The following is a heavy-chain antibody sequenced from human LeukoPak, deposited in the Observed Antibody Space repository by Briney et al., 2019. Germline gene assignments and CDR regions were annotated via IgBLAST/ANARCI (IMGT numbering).Heavy chain of an antibody. CDR2: IYYSGST. D-gene: IGHD4-17*01. V-gene: IGHV4-59*01. J-gene: IGHJ4*02. CDR1: GGSISSYY. CDR3: ARDVPQRTYYGVAEYYFDY. Sequence: PSETLSLTCTVSGGSISSYYWSWIRQPPGKGLEWIGYIYYSGSTNYNPSLKSRVTISVDTSKNQFSLKLSSVTAADTAVYYCARDVPQRTYYGVAEYYFDYWGRGTLVTVSS.